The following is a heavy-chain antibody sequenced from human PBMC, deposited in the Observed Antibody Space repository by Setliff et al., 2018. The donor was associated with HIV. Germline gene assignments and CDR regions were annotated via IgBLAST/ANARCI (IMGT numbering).Heavy chain of an antibody. CDR2: INPDNSLT. Sequence: ASVKVSCKASGYKFTGHYVHWVRQAPGQGLQWMGRINPDNSLTTYAEYFEGRVTLTRDTSTNTAYMKLRRLISDDTAIYFCARNKIGWDTYSVVNYFDPWGQGTLVTVSS. D-gene: IGHD2-21*01. J-gene: IGHJ5*02. V-gene: IGHV1-2*06. CDR3: ARNKIGWDTYSVVNYFDP. CDR1: GYKFTGHY.